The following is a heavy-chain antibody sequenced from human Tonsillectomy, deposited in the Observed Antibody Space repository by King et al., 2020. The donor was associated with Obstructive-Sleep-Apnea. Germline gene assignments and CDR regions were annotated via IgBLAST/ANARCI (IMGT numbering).Heavy chain of an antibody. CDR3: VKEGMHSGSYSFDY. CDR2: ISINGGST. CDR1: GFSFSNYG. V-gene: IGHV3-64D*09. D-gene: IGHD1-26*01. J-gene: IGHJ4*02. Sequence: VQLVESGGGLVQPGGSLRLSCSASGFSFSNYGMYWVRQAPGKGLEYVSSISINGGSTYYADSVKGRFIISRDNSKNTFYLQMSSLRSEDTAVYYCVKEGMHSGSYSFDYWGQGTLVTVSS.